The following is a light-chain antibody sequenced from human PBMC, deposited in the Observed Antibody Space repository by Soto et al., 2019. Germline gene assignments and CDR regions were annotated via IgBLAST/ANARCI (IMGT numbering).Light chain of an antibody. J-gene: IGKJ1*01. CDR1: QTIRNNY. V-gene: IGKV3-20*01. Sequence: EFVLTQSPGTLSLSPGERATLSCRASQTIRNNYLAWYQQRPGQPPNLLIFGASNRAPGIPDRFSGSGSGTDFTLTISRLEPEDFAVYYCQQYGSSIKTFGQGTKVDIK. CDR2: GAS. CDR3: QQYGSSIKT.